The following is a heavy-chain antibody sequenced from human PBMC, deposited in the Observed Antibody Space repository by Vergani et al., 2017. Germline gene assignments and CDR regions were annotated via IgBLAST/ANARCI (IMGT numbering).Heavy chain of an antibody. V-gene: IGHV4-59*12. Sequence: QVQLQESGPGLVKPSETLSLTCTVSGGSISSYYWSWIRQPPGKGLEWIGYIYYSGSTNYNPSLKSRVTISVDTSKNQFSLKLSSVTAAYTAVYYCARGAAYYYYGMDVWGQGTTVTVSS. J-gene: IGHJ6*02. CDR3: ARGAAYYYYGMDV. CDR2: IYYSGST. CDR1: GGSISSYY.